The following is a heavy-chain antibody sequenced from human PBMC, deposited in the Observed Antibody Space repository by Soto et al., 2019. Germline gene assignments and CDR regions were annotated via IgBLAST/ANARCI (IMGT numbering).Heavy chain of an antibody. J-gene: IGHJ4*02. V-gene: IGHV1-69*13. CDR3: ARWRGAGYSYGIDY. Sequence: SVKVSCKASGGTFGSYAISWVRQAPGQGLEWMGGIIPIFGTANYAQKFQGRVTITADESTSTAYMELSSLRSEDTAVYYCARWRGAGYSYGIDYWGQGTLVTVSS. CDR1: GGTFGSYA. CDR2: IIPIFGTA. D-gene: IGHD5-18*01.